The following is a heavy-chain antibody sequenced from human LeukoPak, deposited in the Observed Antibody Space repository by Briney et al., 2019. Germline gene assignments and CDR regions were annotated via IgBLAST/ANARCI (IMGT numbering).Heavy chain of an antibody. V-gene: IGHV3-7*01. D-gene: IGHD5-18*01. Sequence: GGSLRLSCAASGFTFSSYAMSWVRQAPGKGLEWVANIKEDGSEIYYVDVVKGRFTISRDNANNSLYLQMNSLRVEDTAVYYCARDLTPLIQVWPRSLDYNYGMDVWGQGTTVTVSS. J-gene: IGHJ6*02. CDR2: IKEDGSEI. CDR3: ARDLTPLIQVWPRSLDYNYGMDV. CDR1: GFTFSSYA.